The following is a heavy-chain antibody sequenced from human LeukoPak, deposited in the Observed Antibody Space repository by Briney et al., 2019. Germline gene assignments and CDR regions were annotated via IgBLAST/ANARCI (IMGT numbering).Heavy chain of an antibody. V-gene: IGHV1-69*06. J-gene: IGHJ4*02. CDR2: IIPIFGTA. D-gene: IGHD5-18*01. Sequence: SVEVSCKASGGTFSSYAISWVRQAPGQGLEWMGGIIPIFGTANYAQKFQGRVTITADKSTSTAYMELSSLRSEDTAVYYCARHNLLGYSYGYPRIFDYWGQGTLVTVSS. CDR3: ARHNLLGYSYGYPRIFDY. CDR1: GGTFSSYA.